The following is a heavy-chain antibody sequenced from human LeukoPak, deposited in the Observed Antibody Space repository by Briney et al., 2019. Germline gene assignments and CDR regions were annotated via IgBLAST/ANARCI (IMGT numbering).Heavy chain of an antibody. CDR1: GYTFTGYY. CDR2: INPNSGDT. CDR3: ARGRYCSADTCYGDFQH. J-gene: IGHJ1*01. Sequence: ASVKVSCKASGYTFTGYYMHWVRQAPGQGLEWMGWINPNSGDTGYVQKFQGKVTLTRNTSISTAYMEVSSLRSEDTAVYYCARGRYCSADTCYGDFQHWGQGTLVSVSS. D-gene: IGHD2-15*01. V-gene: IGHV1-8*02.